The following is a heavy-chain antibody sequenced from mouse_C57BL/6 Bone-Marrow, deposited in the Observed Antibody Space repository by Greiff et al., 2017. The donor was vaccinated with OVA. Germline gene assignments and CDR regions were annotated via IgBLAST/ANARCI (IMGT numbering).Heavy chain of an antibody. Sequence: QVQLQQPGAELVRPGSSVKLSCKASGYTFTSYWMPWVKQRPIQGLEWIGNIDPSDSETHYNQKFKDKATLTVDKSSSTAYMQLSSLTSEDSAVYYCAWGHWKYFDVWGTGTTVTVSS. D-gene: IGHD4-1*01. CDR2: IDPSDSET. CDR1: GYTFTSYW. J-gene: IGHJ1*03. CDR3: AWGHWKYFDV. V-gene: IGHV1-52*01.